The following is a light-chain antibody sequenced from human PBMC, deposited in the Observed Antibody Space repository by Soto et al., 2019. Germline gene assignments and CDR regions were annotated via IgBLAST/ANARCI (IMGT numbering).Light chain of an antibody. Sequence: SYELTQPPSVSVAPGKTARITCGGNNIGSKSVHWYQQKPGQAPVLVIYYDSDRPSGIPERFSGSNSGNTATLTISRVEAGHEADYCCQVWDSSSDHPVFGGGTKLTVL. V-gene: IGLV3-21*04. CDR3: QVWDSSSDHPV. J-gene: IGLJ2*01. CDR1: NIGSKS. CDR2: YDS.